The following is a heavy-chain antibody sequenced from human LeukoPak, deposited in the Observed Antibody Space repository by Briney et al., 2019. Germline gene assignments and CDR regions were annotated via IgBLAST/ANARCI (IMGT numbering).Heavy chain of an antibody. CDR2: IKQDGSEK. J-gene: IGHJ6*03. Sequence: PGGSLRLACAASGFTFSSYWMSWVRQAPGKGLEWVANIKQDGSEKYYVDSVKSRFTISRDNAKSSLYLQMNSLRAEDTAVYYCARAVDNYYYYNMDVWGKGTTVTVSS. CDR1: GFTFSSYW. CDR3: ARAVDNYYYYNMDV. D-gene: IGHD2-2*01. V-gene: IGHV3-7*01.